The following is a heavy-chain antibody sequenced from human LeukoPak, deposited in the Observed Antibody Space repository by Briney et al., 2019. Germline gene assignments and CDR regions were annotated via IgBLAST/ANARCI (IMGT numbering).Heavy chain of an antibody. CDR3: ARGGRQQLTPYYFDY. J-gene: IGHJ4*02. V-gene: IGHV4-34*01. CDR1: GGSFSGYY. CDR2: INHSGST. Sequence: SETLSLTCAVYGGSFSGYYWSWIRQPPGKGLEWIGEINHSGSTNYNPSLKSRVTISVDTSKNQSSLKLSSVTAADTAVYYCARGGRQQLTPYYFDYWGQGTLVTVSS. D-gene: IGHD6-13*01.